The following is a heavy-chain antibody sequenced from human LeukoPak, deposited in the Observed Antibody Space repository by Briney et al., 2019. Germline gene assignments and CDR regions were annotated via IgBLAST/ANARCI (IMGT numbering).Heavy chain of an antibody. CDR3: ARVFTMTHIGVWFDP. CDR2: IYHSGST. D-gene: IGHD4-17*01. CDR1: GGSISSGGYS. Sequence: KTSETLSLTCAVSGGSISSGGYSWSWIRQPPGKGLEWIGYIYHSGSTYYNPSLKSRVTISVDRSKNQFSLQLSSVTTADTAVYYCARVFTMTHIGVWFDPWGQGTLVTVSS. J-gene: IGHJ5*02. V-gene: IGHV4-30-2*01.